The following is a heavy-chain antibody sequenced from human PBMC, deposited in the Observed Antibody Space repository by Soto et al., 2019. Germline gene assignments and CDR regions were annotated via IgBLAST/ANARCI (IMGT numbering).Heavy chain of an antibody. Sequence: QMQLVESGGGVVQPGESLRLSCAASGFTFNYYPMHWVRQTPGKGLEWVAVISFDGSNKYYADSVKGRFTIYRDNSKNMLYLQMSSLRAEEAAVYYCARLPGALVAVLYIYPLDGREAMSDVDVWGQGTTVSVSS. V-gene: IGHV3-30-3*01. D-gene: IGHD6-19*01. CDR3: ARLPGALVAVLYIYPLDGREAMSDVDV. CDR1: GFTFNYYP. J-gene: IGHJ6*02. CDR2: ISFDGSNK.